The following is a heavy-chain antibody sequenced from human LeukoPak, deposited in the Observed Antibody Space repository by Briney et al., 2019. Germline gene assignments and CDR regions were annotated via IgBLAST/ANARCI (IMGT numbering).Heavy chain of an antibody. J-gene: IGHJ6*04. D-gene: IGHD3-10*01. V-gene: IGHV1-69*01. CDR2: IIPIFGRA. CDR3: ARVTMVRAAKGYYSGMAV. CDR1: VCTFSCYA. Sequence: SVKVSFKCSVCTFSCYAISWVRQAPGQGLEWMGVIIPIFGRANYAQKFPGRVTITAAESTRTAYMELSSLTSEATAVSYCARVTMVRAAKGYYSGMAVWGKGTPVTVSS.